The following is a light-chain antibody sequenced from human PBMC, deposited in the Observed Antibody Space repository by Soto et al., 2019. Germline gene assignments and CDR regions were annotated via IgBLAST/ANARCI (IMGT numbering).Light chain of an antibody. J-gene: IGKJ1*01. CDR1: ESISFY. V-gene: IGKV1-39*01. CDR3: QQNYINPRT. CDR2: AAS. Sequence: DIQMTQSPSSLSASVGDSVTITSRARESISFYSNWYQQKPGQAPKVLIYAASTLHRGVASRFSGDGSGTDFTLTISSLQPEDLATYYCQQNYINPRTFGPGTKV.